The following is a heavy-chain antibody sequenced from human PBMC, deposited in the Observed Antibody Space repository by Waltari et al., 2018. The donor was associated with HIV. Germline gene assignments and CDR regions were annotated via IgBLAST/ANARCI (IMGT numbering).Heavy chain of an antibody. CDR3: ARQIQCSGGSCHDAYFDY. J-gene: IGHJ4*02. V-gene: IGHV4-38-2*01. CDR1: GYSISSGYY. D-gene: IGHD2-15*01. Sequence: QVQLQESGPGLVKPSETLSLTCAVSGYSISSGYYWGWIRQPPGKGLEWIGSFYHSGCTYHNPSRKSRVTISVDPAKNQFSLKLSSVTAADTAVYYCARQIQCSGGSCHDAYFDYWGQGTLVTVSS. CDR2: FYHSGCT.